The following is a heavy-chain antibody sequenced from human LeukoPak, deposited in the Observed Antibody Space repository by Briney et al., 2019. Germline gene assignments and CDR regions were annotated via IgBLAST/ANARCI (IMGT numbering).Heavy chain of an antibody. D-gene: IGHD3-22*01. CDR3: HTMIVVVAQLQGY. V-gene: IGHV1-2*02. CDR1: GYTFTGYY. Sequence: ASVKVSCKASGYTFTGYYMHWVRQAPGQGLEWMGWINPNSGGTNYAQKFQGRVTMTRDTSISTAYMELSRLRSDDTAVYYCHTMIVVVAQLQGYWGQGTLVTVSS. J-gene: IGHJ4*02. CDR2: INPNSGGT.